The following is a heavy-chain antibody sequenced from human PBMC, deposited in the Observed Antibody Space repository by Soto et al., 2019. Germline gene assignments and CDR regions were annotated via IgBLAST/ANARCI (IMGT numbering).Heavy chain of an antibody. Sequence: SVKVSCKASGYTFTGDFLHWVRQAPGQGLEWMGWINPNSGGTKYAQKFQGWVTMTRDTSITTAYMELYRLTSDDTAVYYCARGITGNPDYFDPWGQGTLVTVSS. J-gene: IGHJ5*02. V-gene: IGHV1-2*04. CDR3: ARGITGNPDYFDP. CDR1: GYTFTGDF. D-gene: IGHD1-20*01. CDR2: INPNSGGT.